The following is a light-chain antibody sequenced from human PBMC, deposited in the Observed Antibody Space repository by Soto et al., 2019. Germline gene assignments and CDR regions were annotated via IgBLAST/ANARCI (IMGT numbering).Light chain of an antibody. CDR3: QQYGSSPIT. Sequence: AIQMTQSPSSLSASVGDVVIITCRASQGIRNDLGWYQQKPGKAPKLLIYGAFSLQSGVPSRFSGSGSGTDFTLTISRLEPEDFAVYYCQQYGSSPITCGQGTKLDIK. CDR1: QGIRND. V-gene: IGKV1-6*01. CDR2: GAF. J-gene: IGKJ5*01.